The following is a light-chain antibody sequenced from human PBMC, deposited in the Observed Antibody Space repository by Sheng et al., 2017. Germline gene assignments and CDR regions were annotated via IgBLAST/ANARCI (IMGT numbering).Light chain of an antibody. CDR1: KLGDRY. V-gene: IGLV3-1*01. Sequence: SYELTQPPSLSVSPGQTASITCSGEKLGDRYTSWYQQKAGQSPLLVIYQDNGRPSGIPERFSGSNSGNTATLTISGTQALDEAAYYCQAWDKSTETVVFGGGTKLTVL. CDR3: QAWDKSTETVV. J-gene: IGLJ2*01. CDR2: QDN.